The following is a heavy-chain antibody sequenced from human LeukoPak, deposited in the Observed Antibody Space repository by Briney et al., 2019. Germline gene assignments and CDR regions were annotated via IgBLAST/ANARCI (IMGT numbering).Heavy chain of an antibody. Sequence: DGSSKYYADSVKGRFTIFRDNSKSTLYLQMNSLRAEDTAVYYCARIAVAGPYDAFDIWGQGTMVTVSS. V-gene: IGHV3-30-3*01. J-gene: IGHJ3*02. CDR3: ARIAVAGPYDAFDI. CDR2: DGSSK. D-gene: IGHD6-19*01.